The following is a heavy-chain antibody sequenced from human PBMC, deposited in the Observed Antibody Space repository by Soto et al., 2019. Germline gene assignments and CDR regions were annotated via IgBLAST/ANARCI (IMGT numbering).Heavy chain of an antibody. D-gene: IGHD6-19*01. Sequence: EVQLVESGGGLVQPGGSLKLSCAASGFTFSGSAMHWVRQASGKGLEWVGRIRSKANSYATAYAASVKGRFTISRDDSKNTAYLQMNSLKTEDTAVYYCTRVGVAGPVYYFDYWGQGTLVTVSS. J-gene: IGHJ4*02. CDR3: TRVGVAGPVYYFDY. V-gene: IGHV3-73*02. CDR2: IRSKANSYAT. CDR1: GFTFSGSA.